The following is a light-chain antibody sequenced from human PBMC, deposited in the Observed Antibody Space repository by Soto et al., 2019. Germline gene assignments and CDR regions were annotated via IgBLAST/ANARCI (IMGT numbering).Light chain of an antibody. V-gene: IGKV3-15*01. Sequence: EIVMAQSPATLSVTPGESAPLFCRARHSVGSNLAWYQQTPGPAPSLLIYGASTRVTGTPARFSGSGSGTEFTLTISSLQSEDFAVYHCQQYYNWWTFGQGTKVDIK. CDR2: GAS. J-gene: IGKJ1*01. CDR1: HSVGSN. CDR3: QQYYNWWT.